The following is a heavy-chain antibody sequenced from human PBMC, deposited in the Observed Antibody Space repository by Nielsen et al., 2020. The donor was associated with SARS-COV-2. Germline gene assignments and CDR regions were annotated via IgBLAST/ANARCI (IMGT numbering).Heavy chain of an antibody. CDR1: GYTFTSND. V-gene: IGHV1-2*06. D-gene: IGHD1-26*01. CDR3: ASRRFSGSRYRLDAFDI. Sequence: ASVKVSCKASGYTFTSNDITWVRQAPGQGLEWMGRINPNSGGTNYAQKFQGRVTMTRDTSISTAYMELSRLRSDDTAVYYCASRRFSGSRYRLDAFDIWGQGTMVTVS. J-gene: IGHJ3*02. CDR2: INPNSGGT.